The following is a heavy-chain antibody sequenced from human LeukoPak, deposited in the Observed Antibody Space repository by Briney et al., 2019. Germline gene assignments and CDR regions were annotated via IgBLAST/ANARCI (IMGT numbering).Heavy chain of an antibody. D-gene: IGHD2-15*01. Sequence: ASVKVSCKASGYTFTGYYMHWERQAPGQGLEWMGCINPNSGGTNYAQKFQGRVTMTRDTSISTAYMELSRLRSDDTAVYYCAREHCSGGSCYHDYWGQGTLVTLSS. J-gene: IGHJ4*02. CDR1: GYTFTGYY. CDR3: AREHCSGGSCYHDY. V-gene: IGHV1-2*02. CDR2: INPNSGGT.